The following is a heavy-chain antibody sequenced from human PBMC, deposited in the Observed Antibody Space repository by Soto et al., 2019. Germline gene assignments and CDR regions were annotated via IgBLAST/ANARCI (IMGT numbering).Heavy chain of an antibody. CDR1: GFTFSSYG. J-gene: IGHJ4*02. CDR3: ARDSSYYDV. D-gene: IGHD3-3*01. Sequence: GGSLRLSWAASGFTFSSYGMHWVRQAPGKGLEWVAVIWYDGSNKYYADSVKGRFTISRDNSKNTLYLQMNSLRAEDTAVYYCARDSSYYDVWGQGTLVTVSS. V-gene: IGHV3-33*01. CDR2: IWYDGSNK.